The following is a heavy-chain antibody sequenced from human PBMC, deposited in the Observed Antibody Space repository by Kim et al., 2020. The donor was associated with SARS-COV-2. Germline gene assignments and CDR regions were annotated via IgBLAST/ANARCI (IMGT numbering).Heavy chain of an antibody. D-gene: IGHD3-10*01. CDR2: INAGNGNT. CDR3: ARASHTYGSGRMLDY. V-gene: IGHV1-3*01. Sequence: ASVKVSCKASGCTFTSYAMHWLRQAPGQRLEWMGWINAGNGNTKYSQKFQGRVTITRDTSASTAYMELSSLRSEDTAVYYCARASHTYGSGRMLDYWGQGTLVTVSS. J-gene: IGHJ4*02. CDR1: GCTFTSYA.